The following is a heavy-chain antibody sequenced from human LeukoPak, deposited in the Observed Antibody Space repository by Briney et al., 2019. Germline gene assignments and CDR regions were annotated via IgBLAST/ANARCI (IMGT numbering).Heavy chain of an antibody. V-gene: IGHV3-30-3*01. Sequence: PGGSLRLSCAASGFTFSSYAMHWVRQAPGKGLEWVAVISYDGSNKYYADSVKGRFTISRDNSKNTLYLQMNSLRAEDTAVYYCASGANEIAAAGSWFDPWGQGTLVTVSS. CDR2: ISYDGSNK. CDR3: ASGANEIAAAGSWFDP. D-gene: IGHD6-13*01. CDR1: GFTFSSYA. J-gene: IGHJ5*02.